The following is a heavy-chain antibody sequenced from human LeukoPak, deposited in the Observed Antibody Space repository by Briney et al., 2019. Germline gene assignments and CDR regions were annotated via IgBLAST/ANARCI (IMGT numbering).Heavy chain of an antibody. CDR1: GDSVSSNNAA. Sequence: SQTLSLTCAISGDSVSSNNAAWNWIRQSPSRGLEWLGRTYYRSKWYNDYAVSVQSRITINPDTSKNQFSLQLNSVTPEDTAVYYCARGKQLGFYYYYYYMDVWGKGTTVTVSS. CDR3: ARGKQLGFYYYYYYMDV. CDR2: TYYRSKWYN. D-gene: IGHD5-18*01. J-gene: IGHJ6*03. V-gene: IGHV6-1*01.